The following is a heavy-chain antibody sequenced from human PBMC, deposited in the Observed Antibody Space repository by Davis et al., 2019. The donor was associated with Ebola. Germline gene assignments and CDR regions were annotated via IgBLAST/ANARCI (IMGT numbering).Heavy chain of an antibody. CDR2: ISAYNGNT. V-gene: IGHV1-18*01. J-gene: IGHJ5*02. CDR3: ARDSSGWFNWFDP. D-gene: IGHD6-19*01. Sequence: AASVKVSCKASGYTFTSYGISWVRQAPGQGLEWMGWISAYNGNTNYAQKLQGRVTMTTDTSASTAYMELSSLRSEDTAVYYCARDSSGWFNWFDPWGQGTLVTVSS. CDR1: GYTFTSYG.